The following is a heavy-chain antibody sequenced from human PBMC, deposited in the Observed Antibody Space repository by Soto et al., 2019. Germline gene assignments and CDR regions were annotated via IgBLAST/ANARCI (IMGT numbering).Heavy chain of an antibody. J-gene: IGHJ6*02. CDR1: GFTFSSYA. V-gene: IGHV3-23*01. D-gene: IGHD5-12*01. CDR2: ISGSGGST. CDR3: AKGSGYGVYYGMDV. Sequence: EVQLLESGGGLVQPGGSLRLSCAASGFTFSSYAMSWVRQAPGKGLEWVSAISGSGGSTYYADSVKGRFTISRDNSKNTLDVEMNSLRAEDTAVYYCAKGSGYGVYYGMDVWGQGTTVTVSS.